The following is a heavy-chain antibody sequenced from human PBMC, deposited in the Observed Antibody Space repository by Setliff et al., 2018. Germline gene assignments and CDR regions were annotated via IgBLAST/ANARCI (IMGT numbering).Heavy chain of an antibody. J-gene: IGHJ4*02. CDR1: GGSISSGDYY. V-gene: IGHV4-30-4*08. CDR2: IYYSGST. Sequence: PSETLSLTCTVSGGSISSGDYYWSWIRQPPGKGLERIGYIYYSGSTYYNPSLKSRVTISVDTSKNQFSLKLSSVTAADTALYYCTVYNTGSSKDHYWGQGTPVTVSS. D-gene: IGHD2-8*02. CDR3: TVYNTGSSKDHY.